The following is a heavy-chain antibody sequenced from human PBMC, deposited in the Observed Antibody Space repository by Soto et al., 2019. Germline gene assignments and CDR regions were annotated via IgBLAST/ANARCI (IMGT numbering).Heavy chain of an antibody. CDR1: GFPFYNYG. D-gene: IGHD3-22*01. CDR2: ISFDGTTK. V-gene: IGHV3-30*18. J-gene: IGHJ4*02. Sequence: SLRLSCAGSGFPFYNYGINWVRQAPGKGLEWVAIISFDGTTKVYADSVQGRFTISRDNSKNTVFLQMNGLRVEDTAVYYCAKDATYYYNNLPRAYFDSWGQGTPVTVSS. CDR3: AKDATYYYNNLPRAYFDS.